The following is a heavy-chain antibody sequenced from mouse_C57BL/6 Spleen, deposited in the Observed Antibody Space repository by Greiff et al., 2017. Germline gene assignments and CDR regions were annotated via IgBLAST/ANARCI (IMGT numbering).Heavy chain of an antibody. CDR1: GYTFTSYW. Sequence: QVQLQQPGAELVRPGSSVKLSCKASGYTFTSYWMDWVKQRPGQGLEWIGNIYPSDSETHYNQKFKDKATLTVDKSSSTAYMQLSSLTSEDSAVYYCAREGGVYDGYFFDYWGQGTTLTVSS. J-gene: IGHJ2*01. D-gene: IGHD2-3*01. CDR3: AREGGVYDGYFFDY. V-gene: IGHV1-61*01. CDR2: IYPSDSET.